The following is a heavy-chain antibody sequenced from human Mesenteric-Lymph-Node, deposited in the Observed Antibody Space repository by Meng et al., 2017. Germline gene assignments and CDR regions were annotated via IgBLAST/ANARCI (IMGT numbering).Heavy chain of an antibody. J-gene: IGHJ4*02. CDR1: GFTFNTYW. CDR2: IKDNGGEK. V-gene: IGHV3-7*03. CDR3: ARRGDRPFDFDY. Sequence: GESLKISCAGSGFTFNTYWMSWVRQAAGKGLEWVAKIKDNGGEKYYVDSVKGRFTISRDNAENSLFLRMNSLRAEDTAVYYCARRGDRPFDFDYWGQGTLVTVSS. D-gene: IGHD2-21*02.